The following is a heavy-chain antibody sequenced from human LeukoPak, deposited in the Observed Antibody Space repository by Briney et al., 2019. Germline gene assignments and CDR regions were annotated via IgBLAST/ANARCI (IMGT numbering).Heavy chain of an antibody. Sequence: GGSLRLSCAASRFTFSSYWMHWVRQAPGRGLVWVSRINSDGSSTSYADSVKGRFTISRDSAKNTLYPQMNSLRAEDTAVYYCAGGPDCSSTSCIYFDYWGQGTLVTVSS. J-gene: IGHJ4*02. CDR2: INSDGSST. D-gene: IGHD2-2*01. CDR1: RFTFSSYW. V-gene: IGHV3-74*01. CDR3: AGGPDCSSTSCIYFDY.